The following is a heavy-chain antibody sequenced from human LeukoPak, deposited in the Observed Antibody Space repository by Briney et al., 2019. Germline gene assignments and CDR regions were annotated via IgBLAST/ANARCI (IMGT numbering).Heavy chain of an antibody. Sequence: SETLSLTCAVYGGSFSDYYWGWIRQPPGKGLEWIGNFYHGGNTYYNPSLKSRVTISVDTSKNQFSLRLSSVTAADTAMYYCARRHGVVVTMLGAFDIWGQGTMVTVSS. CDR1: GGSFSDYY. D-gene: IGHD3-22*01. CDR3: ARRHGVVVTMLGAFDI. V-gene: IGHV4-34*01. J-gene: IGHJ3*02. CDR2: FYHGGNT.